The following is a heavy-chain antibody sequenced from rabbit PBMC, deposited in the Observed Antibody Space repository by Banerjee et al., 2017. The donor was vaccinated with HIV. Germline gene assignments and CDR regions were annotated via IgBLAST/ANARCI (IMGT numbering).Heavy chain of an antibody. Sequence: QEQLVESGGDLVKPEGSLTLTCKASGFSFSSGYDMCWVRQAPGKGLEWIACIHVGSDGATYYASWAKGRFTISKTSSTTVTLQMTSLTAADTATYFCARDYTVRDYDAIFRLWGPGTLVTVS. V-gene: IGHV1S45*01. CDR3: ARDYTVRDYDAIFRL. J-gene: IGHJ4*01. D-gene: IGHD2-1*01. CDR1: GFSFSSGYD. CDR2: IHVGSDGAT.